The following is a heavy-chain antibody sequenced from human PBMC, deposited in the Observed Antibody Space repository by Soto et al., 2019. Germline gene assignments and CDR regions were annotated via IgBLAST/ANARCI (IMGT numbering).Heavy chain of an antibody. V-gene: IGHV4-31*03. J-gene: IGHJ6*02. CDR2: IYYSGST. CDR3: ARDSGYYDILTGYFSGCMDV. CDR1: GGSISSGGYY. Sequence: PSETLSLTCTVSGGSISSGGYYWSWIRQHPGKGLEWIGYIYYSGSTYYNPSLKSRVTISVDTSKNQFSLKLSSVTAADTAVYYCARDSGYYDILTGYFSGCMDVWGQGTTVTVSS. D-gene: IGHD3-9*01.